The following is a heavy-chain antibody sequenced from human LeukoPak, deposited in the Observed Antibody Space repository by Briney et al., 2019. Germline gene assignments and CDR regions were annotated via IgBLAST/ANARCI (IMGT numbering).Heavy chain of an antibody. CDR1: GFTFSTYW. D-gene: IGHD3-10*01. CDR3: ARADPITMVRGVLSIQCDY. V-gene: IGHV3-30*03. J-gene: IGHJ4*02. CDR2: ISYDGRNQ. Sequence: GGSLRLSCAASGFTFSTYWMHWARHAPGKGLEWVAVISYDGRNQYYADSVKGRFTISRDNSKNTLYLQMNSLRAEDTAVYYCARADPITMVRGVLSIQCDYWGQGTLVTVSS.